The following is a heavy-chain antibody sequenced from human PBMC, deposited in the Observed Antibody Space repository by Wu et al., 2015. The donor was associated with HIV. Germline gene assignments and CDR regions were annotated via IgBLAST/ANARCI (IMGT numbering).Heavy chain of an antibody. CDR1: GYSFTAYY. V-gene: IGHV1-2*02. D-gene: IGHD2-21*01. CDR2: INPNTGGA. CDR3: ASGIQAGGANY. J-gene: IGHJ4*02. Sequence: QVQLVQSGAEVKRPGASVKVSCKTSGYSFTAYYIHWIRQAPGQGLEWMGRINPNTGGADSAQKFQGRVTLTRDTSIRTAYMDLRSLRLDDAAVYYCASGIQAGGANYWGQGTLVTSP.